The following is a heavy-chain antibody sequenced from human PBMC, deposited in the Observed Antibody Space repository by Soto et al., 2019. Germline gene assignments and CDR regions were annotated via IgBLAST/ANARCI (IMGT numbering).Heavy chain of an antibody. J-gene: IGHJ6*02. CDR1: GGTFNNYP. D-gene: IGHD2-21*02. CDR2: SIPIFGTA. V-gene: IGHV1-69*13. Sequence: SVKVSCKASGGTFNNYPITWVRQAPGEGLEWMGGSIPIFGTANYAQKFQGRVTISVDESTSTAYMELSSLRSEDTAAYYCARRRAYPGDHHYYYFYMNVSRQGTTGTVSS. CDR3: ARRRAYPGDHHYYYFYMNV.